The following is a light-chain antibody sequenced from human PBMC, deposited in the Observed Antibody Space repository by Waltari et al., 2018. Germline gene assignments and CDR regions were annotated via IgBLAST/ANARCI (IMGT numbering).Light chain of an antibody. CDR2: GAS. Sequence: ETVLTQSPGTLSLSPGERATLSCRASQNIYSHFLAWYQHKPGQAPRLLIYGASTRATGIPCRFSDTGSGTDFTLTISRLEPEDFAVYYCQQYGASPYTFGQGTKLEI. CDR1: QNIYSHF. CDR3: QQYGASPYT. J-gene: IGKJ2*01. V-gene: IGKV3-20*01.